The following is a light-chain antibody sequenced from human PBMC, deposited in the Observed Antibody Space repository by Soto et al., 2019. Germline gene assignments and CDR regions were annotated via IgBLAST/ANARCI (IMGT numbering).Light chain of an antibody. CDR1: LGISDY. CDR3: QKYNSAPWT. V-gene: IGKV1-27*01. Sequence: DNQITQSPSSLSASLGDRVTISCRARLGISDYLAWYQQKPGKVPKLLIYAASTLQSGVPSRFSGSGSGTEFTLTISSLQPEDVATYYCQKYNSAPWTFGQGTKVDIK. J-gene: IGKJ1*01. CDR2: AAS.